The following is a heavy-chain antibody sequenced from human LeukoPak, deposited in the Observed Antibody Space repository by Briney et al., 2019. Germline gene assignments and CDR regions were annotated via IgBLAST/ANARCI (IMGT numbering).Heavy chain of an antibody. CDR3: ASGPLVVPASVNLFVP. J-gene: IGHJ5*02. Sequence: GGSLRLSCAASGFSFSSYRMNWVRQAEGKGLEWVSCISSSRSYIYYADSGKGQFTISRDNAKNSLHLQINSLRAEHTAVYYCASGPLVVPASVNLFVPSGQGTLVTLSS. CDR1: GFSFSSYR. V-gene: IGHV3-21*01. CDR2: ISSSRSYI. D-gene: IGHD2-2*01.